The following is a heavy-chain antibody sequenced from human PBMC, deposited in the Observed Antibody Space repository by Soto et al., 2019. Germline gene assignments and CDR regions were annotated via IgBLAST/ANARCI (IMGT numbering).Heavy chain of an antibody. J-gene: IGHJ3*02. CDR3: ARLNRLRNDAFDI. D-gene: IGHD3-16*01. CDR1: GGSISSDYYS. CDR2: IYHGGST. Sequence: TLSLTCAVSGGSISSDYYSWSWIRQPPGKDLEWIGYIYHGGSTYYNPSLRSRVTLSVDTSKNHFSLRLASVTAADTAVYSCARLNRLRNDAFDIWGQGTLVTVSS. V-gene: IGHV4-30-2*01.